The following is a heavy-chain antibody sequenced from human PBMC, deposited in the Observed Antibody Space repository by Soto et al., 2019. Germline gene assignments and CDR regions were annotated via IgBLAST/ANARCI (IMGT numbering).Heavy chain of an antibody. CDR3: TRRPYRSTSGGIDY. D-gene: IGHD2-15*01. Sequence: PSETLSLTCAVSGASIASDHWWTWIRQPPGKGLEWIAEVRHTGSTEYSPSLRSRVTISVDKSKNQISLKVSSVTAADTAVYYCTRRPYRSTSGGIDYWGQGTLVTVPQ. J-gene: IGHJ4*02. CDR2: VRHTGST. CDR1: GASIASDHW. V-gene: IGHV4-4*02.